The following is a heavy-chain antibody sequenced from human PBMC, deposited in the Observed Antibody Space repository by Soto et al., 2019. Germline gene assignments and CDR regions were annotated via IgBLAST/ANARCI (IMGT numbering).Heavy chain of an antibody. CDR3: ARVGYSSSWYVTTIYYYYYMDV. CDR1: GFTFSSYW. V-gene: IGHV3-7*01. Sequence: GGSLRLSCAASGFTFSSYWMSWVRQAPGKGLEWVANIKQDGSEKYYVDSVKGRFTISRDNAKNSLYLQMNSLRAEDTAVYYCARVGYSSSWYVTTIYYYYYMDVWGKGTTVTVSS. CDR2: IKQDGSEK. D-gene: IGHD6-13*01. J-gene: IGHJ6*03.